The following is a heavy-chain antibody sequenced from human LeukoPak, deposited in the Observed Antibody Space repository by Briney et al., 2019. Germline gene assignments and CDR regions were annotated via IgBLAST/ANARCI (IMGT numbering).Heavy chain of an antibody. J-gene: IGHJ5*02. Sequence: ASVKVSCRASGYTFTSYGISWVRQAPGQGLEWMGWISAYNGNTNYAQKLQGRVTMTTDTSTSTAYMELRSLRSDDTAVYYCATARVVVVAATPGYSWGQGTLVTVSS. CDR3: ATARVVVVAATPGYS. D-gene: IGHD2-15*01. V-gene: IGHV1-18*01. CDR2: ISAYNGNT. CDR1: GYTFTSYG.